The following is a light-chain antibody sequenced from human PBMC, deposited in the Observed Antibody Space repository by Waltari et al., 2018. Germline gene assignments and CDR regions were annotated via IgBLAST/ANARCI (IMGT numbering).Light chain of an antibody. J-gene: IGKJ1*01. V-gene: IGKV3-20*01. CDR3: QHYVRLPAT. CDR1: QRVSRA. Sequence: EIVLTQSPGSLSSSTGERVTLSCRASQRVSRALAWYQQKPGQAPRLLIFGASNRATGIPDRFSGSGSETDFSLTISRLEPEDFAVYYCQHYVRLPATFGRGTKVEIK. CDR2: GAS.